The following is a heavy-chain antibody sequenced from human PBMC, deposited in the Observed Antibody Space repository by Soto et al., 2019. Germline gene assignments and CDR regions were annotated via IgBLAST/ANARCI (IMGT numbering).Heavy chain of an antibody. CDR3: AILPETSYYYYGMDV. Sequence: PGGSLRLSCAASGFTFSSYAMSWVRQAPGKGLEWVSAVSGSGGSTCYADSVKGRFTISRDNSKNTLYLQMNSLRAEDTAVYYCAILPETSYYYYGMDVWGQGTTVTVSS. D-gene: IGHD2-2*01. J-gene: IGHJ6*02. CDR2: VSGSGGST. CDR1: GFTFSSYA. V-gene: IGHV3-23*01.